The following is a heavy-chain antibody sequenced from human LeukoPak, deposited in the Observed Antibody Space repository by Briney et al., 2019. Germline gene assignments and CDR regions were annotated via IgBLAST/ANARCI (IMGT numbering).Heavy chain of an antibody. D-gene: IGHD5-12*01. J-gene: IGHJ4*02. CDR1: GYTFTSYD. CDR2: MNPNSGNT. Sequence: ASVKVSCKASGYTFTSYDINWVRQAPGQGLEWMGWMNPNSGNTGYAQKFQGRVTMTRNTSISTAYMELSSLRSEDTAVYYCARGGLGLRLRGSFADWGQGTLVTVSS. V-gene: IGHV1-8*01. CDR3: ARGGLGLRLRGSFAD.